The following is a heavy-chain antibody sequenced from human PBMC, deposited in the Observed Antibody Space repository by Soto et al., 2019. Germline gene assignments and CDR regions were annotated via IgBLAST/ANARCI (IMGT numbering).Heavy chain of an antibody. V-gene: IGHV3-23*01. J-gene: IGHJ4*02. Sequence: LRLSCAASGFTFSSYAMSWVRQAPGKGLEWVSAISGSGGSTYYADSVKGRFTISRDNSKNTLYLQMNSLRAEDAAVYYCAKEGDQYGESPFDYWGQGTLVTVSS. CDR3: AKEGDQYGESPFDY. CDR2: ISGSGGST. CDR1: GFTFSSYA. D-gene: IGHD4-17*01.